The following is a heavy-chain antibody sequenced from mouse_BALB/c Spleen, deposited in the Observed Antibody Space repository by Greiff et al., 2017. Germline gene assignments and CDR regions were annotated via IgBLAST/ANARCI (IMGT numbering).Heavy chain of an antibody. CDR1: GYTFTSYW. J-gene: IGHJ4*01. CDR3: ARGDYRYGYAKDY. Sequence: VQLQQPGAELVKPGASVKLSCKASGYTFTSYWMHWVKQRPGQGLEWIGEINPSNGRTNYNEKFKSKATLTVDKSSSTAYMQLSSLTSEDSAVYYCARGDYRYGYAKDYWGQGTSVTVSS. D-gene: IGHD2-14*01. CDR2: INPSNGRT. V-gene: IGHV1S81*02.